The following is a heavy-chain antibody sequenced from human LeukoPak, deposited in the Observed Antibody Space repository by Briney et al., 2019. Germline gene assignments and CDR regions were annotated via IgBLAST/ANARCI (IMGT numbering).Heavy chain of an antibody. Sequence: QPGGSLRLSCAASGFTFSSYAMSWVRQAPGKGLEWVSAISGSGGSTYYADSVKGRFTISRDNSKNTLYLQMNSLRAEDTAVYYCAKPLPPTDPYYYDSSGRLQNDAFDIWGQGTMVTVSS. CDR1: GFTFSSYA. CDR2: ISGSGGST. J-gene: IGHJ3*02. V-gene: IGHV3-23*01. CDR3: AKPLPPTDPYYYDSSGRLQNDAFDI. D-gene: IGHD3-22*01.